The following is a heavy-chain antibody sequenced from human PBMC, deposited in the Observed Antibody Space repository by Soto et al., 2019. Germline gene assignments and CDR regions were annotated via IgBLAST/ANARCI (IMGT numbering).Heavy chain of an antibody. Sequence: ASVKVSCKASGGTFSSDSFSWVRQAPGQGLEWMGGIITLYGDTNYAQKLQGRVTMTTDTSTSTAYMELRSLRSDDTAVYYCARDAFGAIVLVPAAILRGYYYYYGMDVWGQGTTVTVSS. CDR3: ARDAFGAIVLVPAAILRGYYYYYGMDV. CDR2: IITLYGDT. V-gene: IGHV1-18*01. D-gene: IGHD2-2*01. CDR1: GGTFSSDS. J-gene: IGHJ6*02.